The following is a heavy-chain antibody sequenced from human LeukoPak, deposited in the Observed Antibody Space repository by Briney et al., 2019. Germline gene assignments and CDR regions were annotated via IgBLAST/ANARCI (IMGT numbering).Heavy chain of an antibody. CDR3: AGRGVGLDV. CDR2: INHSGSA. Sequence: SETLSLTCAVYGGSFSGYYWSWIRQPPGKGLEWIGEINHSGSANYNPSLKSRVTISVDTSKNQFSLKMSSVTAADTAVYYCAGRGVGLDVWGQGTTVTVSS. V-gene: IGHV4-34*01. D-gene: IGHD2-8*01. J-gene: IGHJ6*02. CDR1: GGSFSGYY.